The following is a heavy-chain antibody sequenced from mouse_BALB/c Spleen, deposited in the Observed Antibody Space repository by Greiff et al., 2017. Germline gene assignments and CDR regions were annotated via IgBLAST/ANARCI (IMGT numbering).Heavy chain of an antibody. V-gene: IGHV5-17*02. Sequence: EVKLVESGGGLVQPGGSRKLSCAASGFTFSSFGMHWVRQAPEKGLEWVAYISSGSSTIYYADTVKGRFTISRDNPKNTLFLQMTSLRSEDTAMYYCARKDNDDWFAYWGQGTLVTVSA. CDR3: ARKDNDDWFAY. CDR1: GFTFSSFG. CDR2: ISSGSSTI. J-gene: IGHJ3*01. D-gene: IGHD2-4*01.